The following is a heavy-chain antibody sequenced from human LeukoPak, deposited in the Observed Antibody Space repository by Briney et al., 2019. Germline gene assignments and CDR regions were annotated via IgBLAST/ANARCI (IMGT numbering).Heavy chain of an antibody. Sequence: ASVKVSCKASGYPFTSYAMHWVRQAPGQRLEWMGWINAGNGNTKYSQKFQGRVTITRDTSASTAYMELSSLRSEDTAVYYCARGRQWELLLRDWGQGTLVTVSS. CDR2: INAGNGNT. J-gene: IGHJ4*02. CDR1: GYPFTSYA. V-gene: IGHV1-3*01. CDR3: ARGRQWELLLRD. D-gene: IGHD1-26*01.